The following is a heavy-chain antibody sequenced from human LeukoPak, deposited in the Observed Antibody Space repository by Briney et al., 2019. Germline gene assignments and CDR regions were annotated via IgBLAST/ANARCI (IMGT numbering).Heavy chain of an antibody. CDR3: ARGAGSY. V-gene: IGHV4-34*01. CDR1: GGSFSGYY. CDR2: INHSGST. Sequence: SETLSLTCAVYGGSFSGYYWSWIRQPPGKGLEWIGEINHSGSTNYNPSLKSRVTISVDTSKNQFSLKLSSATAADTAVYYCARGAGSYWGQGTLVTVSS. D-gene: IGHD3-10*01. J-gene: IGHJ4*02.